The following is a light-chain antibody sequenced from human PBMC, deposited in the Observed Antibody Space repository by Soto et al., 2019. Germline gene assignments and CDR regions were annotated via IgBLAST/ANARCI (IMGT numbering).Light chain of an antibody. Sequence: DMAMHQSPATLSVPPEKRITFVCRASQGGVRKLAWYQHKPGQAPRLLIPDASTGATGIPARFSGRGPGTEFTLTISSLQSEDCAIYYCQQYHTWPITFGGGDKVEIK. J-gene: IGKJ4*01. V-gene: IGKV3-15*01. CDR1: QGGVRK. CDR3: QQYHTWPIT. CDR2: DAS.